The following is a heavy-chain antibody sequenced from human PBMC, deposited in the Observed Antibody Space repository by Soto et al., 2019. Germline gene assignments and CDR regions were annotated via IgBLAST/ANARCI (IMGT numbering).Heavy chain of an antibody. CDR2: ISGSGGST. CDR3: AHHDSFGSGSLSD. J-gene: IGHJ4*02. V-gene: IGHV3-23*01. Sequence: EVQLLESGGGLVQPGGSLRLSCAASGFTFSSYAMSWVRQAPGKGLEWVSVISGSGGSTYYADSVKGRFTISRDNSKNPLYLQMNSLRAEDTAVYYCAHHDSFGSGSLSDWGQGTLVNVSS. D-gene: IGHD3-10*01. CDR1: GFTFSSYA.